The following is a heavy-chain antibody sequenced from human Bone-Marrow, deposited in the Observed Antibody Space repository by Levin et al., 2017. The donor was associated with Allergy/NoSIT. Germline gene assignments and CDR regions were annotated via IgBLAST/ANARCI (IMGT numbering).Heavy chain of an antibody. CDR2: IKNSGTT. CDR3: ASLGYTISYYDYAMDV. V-gene: IGHV4-59*01. D-gene: IGHD5-12*01. J-gene: IGHJ6*02. Sequence: SETLSLTCCVSGGSISNSYWSWIRQAPGKGLEWIGYIKNSGTTKYNPSLNSRVTISADTSKNQVSLRLTSVTAADTAVYYCASLGYTISYYDYAMDVWGQGTTVTVSS. CDR1: GGSISNSY.